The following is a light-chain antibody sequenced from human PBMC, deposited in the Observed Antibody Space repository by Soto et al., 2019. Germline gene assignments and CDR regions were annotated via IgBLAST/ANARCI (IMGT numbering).Light chain of an antibody. Sequence: EIVLTQSPGTLSSSPGERATISCRASQSVSSSYLACYQQKPGQAPRLLIYGASCRATGIPGRFSGSESGIDFSLMISREEPEDFSVYYGKQLGRFGGGTKVEIK. CDR1: QSVSSSY. CDR3: KQLGR. J-gene: IGKJ4*02. V-gene: IGKV3-20*01. CDR2: GAS.